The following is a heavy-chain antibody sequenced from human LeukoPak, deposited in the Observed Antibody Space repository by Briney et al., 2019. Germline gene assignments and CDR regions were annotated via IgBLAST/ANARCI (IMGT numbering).Heavy chain of an antibody. D-gene: IGHD4-17*01. Sequence: GGSLRLSCAASGFTFSSYGMHWVRQAPGKGLEWVAVISYDGSNKYYADSVKGRFTISRDNAKNSLYLQMNSLRAEDTAVYYCARAKGKAPYGDYLGDYWGQGTLVTVSS. V-gene: IGHV3-30*03. J-gene: IGHJ4*02. CDR2: ISYDGSNK. CDR3: ARAKGKAPYGDYLGDY. CDR1: GFTFSSYG.